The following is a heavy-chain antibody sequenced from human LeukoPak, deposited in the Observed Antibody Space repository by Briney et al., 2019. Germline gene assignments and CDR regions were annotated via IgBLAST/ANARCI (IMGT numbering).Heavy chain of an antibody. V-gene: IGHV3-53*01. CDR3: AKGNYYFGSGTHDAFDI. Sequence: GGSLRLSCAASGFTVSSNYMSWVRQAPGKGLEWVSVIYSGGSTYYADSVKGRFTISRDNSKNTLYLQINSLRAEDTALYYCAKGNYYFGSGTHDAFDIWGQGTMVTVSS. CDR2: IYSGGST. J-gene: IGHJ3*02. D-gene: IGHD3-10*01. CDR1: GFTVSSNY.